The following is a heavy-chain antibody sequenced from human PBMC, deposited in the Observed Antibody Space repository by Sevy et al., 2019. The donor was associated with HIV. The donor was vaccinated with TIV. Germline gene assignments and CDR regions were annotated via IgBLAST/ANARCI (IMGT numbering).Heavy chain of an antibody. D-gene: IGHD3-10*01. J-gene: IGHJ3*02. CDR1: GFTFGNYW. CDR2: INNDGSNT. V-gene: IGHV3-74*01. Sequence: GGPLRLSCAASGFTFGNYWMHWVRQAPGKGLVWISRINNDGSNTNYADSVKGRFTTSRDNAKNTLYLQMNSLRAEDTAVYYCGREMISMVPGVPDAFDIWGQGTMVTVSS. CDR3: GREMISMVPGVPDAFDI.